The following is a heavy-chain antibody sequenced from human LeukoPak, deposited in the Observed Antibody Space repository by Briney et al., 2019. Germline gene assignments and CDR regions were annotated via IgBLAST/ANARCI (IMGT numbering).Heavy chain of an antibody. J-gene: IGHJ4*02. CDR2: ISYDGSNK. Sequence: PGRSLRLSCAASGFTFSSYAMHWVRQAPGKGLEWVAVISYDGSNKYYADSVKGRFTISRDNSKNTLYLQMNSLRAEDTAVYYCARDQVAVAGKAGLDYWGQGTLVTVSS. CDR3: ARDQVAVAGKAGLDY. D-gene: IGHD6-19*01. V-gene: IGHV3-30*04. CDR1: GFTFSSYA.